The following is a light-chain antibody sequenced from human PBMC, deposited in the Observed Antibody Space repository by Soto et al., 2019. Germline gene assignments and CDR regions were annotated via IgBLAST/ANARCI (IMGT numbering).Light chain of an antibody. Sequence: SALTQPGSVSASPGQSVTISCTGTSSDVGGYNYVSWYQQQSGKAPKLIIHEVSNRPSGVSSRFSGSKSGNTASRTISGLQAEDEADYYCDSYTSSRAYVFGIGTKVTVL. V-gene: IGLV2-14*01. J-gene: IGLJ1*01. CDR2: EVS. CDR3: DSYTSSRAYV. CDR1: SSDVGGYNY.